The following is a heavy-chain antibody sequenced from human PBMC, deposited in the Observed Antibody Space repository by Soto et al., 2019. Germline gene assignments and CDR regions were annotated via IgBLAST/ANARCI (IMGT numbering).Heavy chain of an antibody. V-gene: IGHV1-18*01. Sequence: QLQLVQSGAEAKKPGASVKVSCKASGYTFPTSTISWVRQAPGQGLEWMGWIKAYSGNTNYAQKLQGRVTMTTDTYTTTAYMELRSLTTDDTAIYYCAIADYGDDDYWGQGTLVTVSS. J-gene: IGHJ4*02. CDR2: IKAYSGNT. D-gene: IGHD4-17*01. CDR1: GYTFPTST. CDR3: AIADYGDDDY.